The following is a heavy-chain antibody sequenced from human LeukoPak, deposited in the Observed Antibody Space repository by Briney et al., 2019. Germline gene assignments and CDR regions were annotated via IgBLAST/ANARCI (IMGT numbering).Heavy chain of an antibody. CDR2: IIPIFGTA. Sequence: SVKVSCKASGGTFSIYVISWVRQAPGQGLEWMGGIIPIFGTADYAQKFQGRVTITADESTSTAYMELSSLRSEDTAVYYCARDKQQLDYFDYWGQGTLVTVSS. J-gene: IGHJ4*02. CDR3: ARDKQQLDYFDY. V-gene: IGHV1-69*13. D-gene: IGHD6-13*01. CDR1: GGTFSIYV.